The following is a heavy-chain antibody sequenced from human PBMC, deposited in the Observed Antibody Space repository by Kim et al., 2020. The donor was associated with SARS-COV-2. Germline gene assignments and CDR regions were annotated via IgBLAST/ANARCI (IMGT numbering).Heavy chain of an antibody. CDR2: MYYSGST. CDR1: GGSISSSSYY. CDR3: ARSQWELLFDY. Sequence: SETLSLTCTVSGGSISSSSYYWGWIRQPPGKGLEWIGSMYYSGSTYYNPSLKSRVTISVDTSKNQFSLKLSSVTAADTAVYYCARSQWELLFDYWGQGTLVTVSS. D-gene: IGHD1-26*01. J-gene: IGHJ4*02. V-gene: IGHV4-39*07.